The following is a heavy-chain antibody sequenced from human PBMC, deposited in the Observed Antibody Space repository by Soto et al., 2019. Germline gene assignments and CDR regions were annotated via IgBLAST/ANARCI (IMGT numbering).Heavy chain of an antibody. J-gene: IGHJ6*03. V-gene: IGHV1-18*01. Sequence: QVQLVESGDEVKKPGASVKVSCKASGYTFINYGISWVRQAPGQGLEWMGWISTYNGNTNYAQKFQGRVTMTTDTSTSTAYMELRSLSSDDTAVYYCARAYCSNTSCYAFYYYFYMDVWGKGTTVTVSS. CDR3: ARAYCSNTSCYAFYYYFYMDV. CDR1: GYTFINYG. D-gene: IGHD2-2*01. CDR2: ISTYNGNT.